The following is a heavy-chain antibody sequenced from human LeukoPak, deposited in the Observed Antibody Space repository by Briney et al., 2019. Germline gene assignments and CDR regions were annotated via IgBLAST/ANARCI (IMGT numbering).Heavy chain of an antibody. CDR1: GFTFSSYG. CDR3: AKDMYYDFWSGYPDY. J-gene: IGHJ4*02. Sequence: GGSLRLSCAASGFTFSSYGMHWVRQAPGKGLEWVAFIRYDGSNKYYADSVKGRFTISRDNSKNALYLQMNSLRAEDTAVYYCAKDMYYDFWSGYPDYWGQGTLVTVSS. V-gene: IGHV3-30*02. D-gene: IGHD3-3*01. CDR2: IRYDGSNK.